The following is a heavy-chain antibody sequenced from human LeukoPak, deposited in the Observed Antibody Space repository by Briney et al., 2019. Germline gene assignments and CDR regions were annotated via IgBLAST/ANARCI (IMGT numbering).Heavy chain of an antibody. J-gene: IGHJ4*02. CDR2: IKGDGSET. Sequence: GGSLRLACAASGFTFSDYWMHWVRQVPGKGLVWVARIKGDGSETNYADSVKGRFTISRDNAKNTLYLQMNSLRVEDTAVYYCVRGQEAVSVLVYWGQGTLVTVSS. D-gene: IGHD6-19*01. CDR3: VRGQEAVSVLVY. CDR1: GFTFSDYW. V-gene: IGHV3-74*01.